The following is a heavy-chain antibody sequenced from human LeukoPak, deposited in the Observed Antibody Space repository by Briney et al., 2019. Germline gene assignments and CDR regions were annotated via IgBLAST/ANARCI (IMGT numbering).Heavy chain of an antibody. J-gene: IGHJ6*02. V-gene: IGHV1-18*01. Sequence: ASVKVSCKASGYTFTTYGISWVRQAPGQGHEWMGWISAYKGNTNYAQKLQGRFTMTTETSTSTAYMELRSLRSDDTAVYYCARQHSSGYYSPHYYYGMDVWGQGTTVTVSS. CDR3: ARQHSSGYYSPHYYYGMDV. D-gene: IGHD3-22*01. CDR1: GYTFTTYG. CDR2: ISAYKGNT.